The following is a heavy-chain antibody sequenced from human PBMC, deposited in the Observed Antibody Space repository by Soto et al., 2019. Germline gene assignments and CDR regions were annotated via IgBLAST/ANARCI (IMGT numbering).Heavy chain of an antibody. Sequence: ASVKVSCKASGYTFTGYYMHWVRQAPGQGLEWMGWINPNSGGTNYAQKFQGWVTMTRDTSISTAYMELSRLRSDDTAVYYCARDSYYGSGSYYENDAFDIWGQGTMVTVSS. CDR1: GYTFTGYY. CDR2: INPNSGGT. D-gene: IGHD3-10*01. J-gene: IGHJ3*02. V-gene: IGHV1-2*04. CDR3: ARDSYYGSGSYYENDAFDI.